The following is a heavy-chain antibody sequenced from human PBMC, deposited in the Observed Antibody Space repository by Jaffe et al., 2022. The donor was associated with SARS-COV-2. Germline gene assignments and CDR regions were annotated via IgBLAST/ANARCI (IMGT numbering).Heavy chain of an antibody. J-gene: IGHJ6*02. D-gene: IGHD5-12*01. CDR2: IVVGSGNT. CDR1: GFTFTSSA. CDR3: AAGAYSGYDPGDYYGMDV. Sequence: QMQLVQSGPEVKKPGTSVKVSCKASGFTFTSSAMQWVRQARGQRLEWIGWIVVGSGNTNYAQKFQERVTITRDMSTSTAYMELSSLRSEDTAVYYCAAGAYSGYDPGDYYGMDVWGQGTTVTVSS. V-gene: IGHV1-58*02.